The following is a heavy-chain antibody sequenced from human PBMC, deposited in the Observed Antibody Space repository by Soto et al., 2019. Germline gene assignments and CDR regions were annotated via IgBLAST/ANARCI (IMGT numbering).Heavy chain of an antibody. D-gene: IGHD3-10*01. CDR1: GGSISGSSSY. CDR2: IYYSGST. J-gene: IGHJ6*03. Sequence: SETLSLTCTVSGGSISGSSSYWGWIRQSPGKGLEWIGSIYYSGSTYYNPSLKSRVTISVDTSKKQFSLKLSSVTAADTAVYFCARGVRFGELLFYQGYYYYYYMDVWGKGTTVTVSS. V-gene: IGHV4-39*01. CDR3: ARGVRFGELLFYQGYYYYYYMDV.